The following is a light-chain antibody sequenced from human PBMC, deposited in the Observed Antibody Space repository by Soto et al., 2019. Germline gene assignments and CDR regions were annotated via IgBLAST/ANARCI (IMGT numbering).Light chain of an antibody. J-gene: IGKJ1*01. CDR3: QHYYSIPWT. Sequence: EIVMTQSPATLSVSPGERATLSCRASQIVSSNLAWYQQKPGQAPRLLIYGVSTRATGIPARFSGSGSGTDFTLTSSSLQAEDVAVYYCQHYYSIPWTFGQGTKVDIK. CDR2: GVS. V-gene: IGKV3-15*01. CDR1: QIVSSN.